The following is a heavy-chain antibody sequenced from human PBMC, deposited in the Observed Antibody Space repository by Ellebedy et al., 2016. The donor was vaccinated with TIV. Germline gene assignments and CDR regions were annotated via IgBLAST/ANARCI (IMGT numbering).Heavy chain of an antibody. CDR3: ATTYYYESSGYWGMDV. CDR1: GYTFTVYY. CDR2: INPNSGGT. D-gene: IGHD3-22*01. V-gene: IGHV1-2*02. Sequence: ASVKVSCKASGYTFTVYYMHWVRQAPGQGLEWMGWINPNSGGTNYAQNFQGRVTMTRDTSISTAHKELSRLRSDDTAVYYCATTYYYESSGYWGMDVWGQGTAVTVSS. J-gene: IGHJ6*02.